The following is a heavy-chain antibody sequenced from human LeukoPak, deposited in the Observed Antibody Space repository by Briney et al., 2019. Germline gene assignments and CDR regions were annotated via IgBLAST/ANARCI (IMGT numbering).Heavy chain of an antibody. J-gene: IGHJ4*02. CDR3: ARSTIAAADDDY. Sequence: ASVKVSCKASGYTFTGYYMHWVRQAPGQGLEWMGWINPNSGGTNYAQKFQGRVTVTRDTSISTAYMELSRLRSDDTAVYYCARSTIAAADDDYWGQGTLVTVSS. CDR1: GYTFTGYY. D-gene: IGHD6-13*01. V-gene: IGHV1-2*02. CDR2: INPNSGGT.